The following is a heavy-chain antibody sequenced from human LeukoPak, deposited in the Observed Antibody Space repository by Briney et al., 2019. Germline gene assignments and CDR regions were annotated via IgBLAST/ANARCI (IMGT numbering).Heavy chain of an antibody. CDR2: IYYSGST. CDR1: GGSISSGGYY. J-gene: IGHJ5*02. D-gene: IGHD3-10*01. CDR3: ARDTHPSDYYGSGSYGGESGFDP. V-gene: IGHV4-31*03. Sequence: SETLSLTCTVSGGSISSGGYYWSWIRQHPGKGLEWIGYIYYSGSTYYNPSLKSRVTISVDTSKNQFSLKLSSVTAADTAVYYCARDTHPSDYYGSGSYGGESGFDPWGQGTLVTVSS.